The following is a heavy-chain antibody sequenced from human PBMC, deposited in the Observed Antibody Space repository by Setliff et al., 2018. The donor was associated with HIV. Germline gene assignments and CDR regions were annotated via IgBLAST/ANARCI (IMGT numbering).Heavy chain of an antibody. CDR3: VKDGAAARTYHHFMQI. J-gene: IGHJ6*04. D-gene: IGHD6-25*01. CDR2: ISWDSANL. Sequence: GGSLRLSCVAPGFMIGNYGLHWVRQTPGKGLEWVASISWDSANLGYADSVKGRFIISRDNAKASLYLQMNSLRPDDTGVYYCVKDGAAARTYHHFMQIWGNGTTVTVSS. V-gene: IGHV3-9*01. CDR1: GFMIGNYG.